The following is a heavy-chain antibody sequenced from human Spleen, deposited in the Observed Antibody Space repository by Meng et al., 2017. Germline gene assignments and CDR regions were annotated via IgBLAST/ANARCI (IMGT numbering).Heavy chain of an antibody. V-gene: IGHV5-51*01. CDR2: IYPGDSDT. Sequence: GGSLRLSCKGSGYSFTSYWIGWVRQMPGKGLEWMGIIYPGDSDTRYSPSFQGQVTISADKSISTAYMELSNLSSDDTAVYYCATDAERIAYWGQGTLVTVSS. J-gene: IGHJ4*02. CDR1: GYSFTSYW. CDR3: ATDAERIAY.